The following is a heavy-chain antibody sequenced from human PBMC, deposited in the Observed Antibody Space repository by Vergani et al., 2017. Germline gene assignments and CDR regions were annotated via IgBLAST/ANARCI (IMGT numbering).Heavy chain of an antibody. CDR3: ARDLPYYYDSSGYYTPFDY. D-gene: IGHD3-22*01. CDR2: ISAYNGNT. J-gene: IGHJ4*02. CDR1: GYTFTSYG. Sequence: QVQLVQSGAEVKKPGASVKVSCKASGYTFTSYGISWVRQAPGQGLEWMGWISAYNGNTNYAQKLQGRVTITTDTSTSTAYIALRSLRYDDTTVYYCARDLPYYYDSSGYYTPFDYWGQGTLVTVSS. V-gene: IGHV1-18*01.